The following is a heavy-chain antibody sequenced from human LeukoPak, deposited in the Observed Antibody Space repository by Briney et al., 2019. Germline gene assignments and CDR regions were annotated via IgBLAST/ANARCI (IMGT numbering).Heavy chain of an antibody. CDR1: EFSVGSNY. J-gene: IGHJ4*02. V-gene: IGHV3-66*01. CDR2: IYSGGST. D-gene: IGHD1-26*01. Sequence: PGGSLRLSCAASEFSVGSNYMTWVRQAPGKGLEWVSLIYSGGSTYYADSVKGRFTISRDNAKNSLYLQMNSLRAEDTAVYYCARDKAVGPTLLDYWGQGTLVTVSS. CDR3: ARDKAVGPTLLDY.